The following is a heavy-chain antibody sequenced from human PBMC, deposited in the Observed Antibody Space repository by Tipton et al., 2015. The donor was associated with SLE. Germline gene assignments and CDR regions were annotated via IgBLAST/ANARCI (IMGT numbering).Heavy chain of an antibody. Sequence: TLSLTCAVYGGSFSGYYWSWIRQPPGKGLEWIGDINHSGSTNYNPSLKSRVTISVDTSKNQFLLRLSSATAADTAVYYCARTIAEQVAGFYYYYYMDVWGKGTTVTVSS. CDR1: GGSFSGYY. D-gene: IGHD1/OR15-1a*01. CDR3: ARTIAEQVAGFYYYYYMDV. V-gene: IGHV4-34*01. J-gene: IGHJ6*03. CDR2: INHSGST.